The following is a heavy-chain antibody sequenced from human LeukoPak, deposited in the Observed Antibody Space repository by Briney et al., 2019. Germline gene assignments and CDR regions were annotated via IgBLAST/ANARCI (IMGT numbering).Heavy chain of an antibody. D-gene: IGHD3-22*01. Sequence: GRSLRLSCAASGFTFSSYGMHWVRQAPGKGLEWVEVIWYDGSNKYYADSVKGRFTISRDNSKNTLYLQMNSLRAEDTAVYYCAIDYYDSSGRALDYWGQGTLVTVSS. CDR1: GFTFSSYG. CDR3: AIDYYDSSGRALDY. J-gene: IGHJ4*02. V-gene: IGHV3-33*01. CDR2: IWYDGSNK.